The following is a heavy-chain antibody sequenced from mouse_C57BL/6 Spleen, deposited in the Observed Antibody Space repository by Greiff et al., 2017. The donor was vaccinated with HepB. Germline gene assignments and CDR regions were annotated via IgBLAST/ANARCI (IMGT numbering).Heavy chain of an antibody. CDR1: GYTFTEYT. Sequence: VQLQQSGAELVKPGASVKLSCKASGYTFTEYTIHWVKQRSGQGLEWIGWFYPGSGSIKYNEKFKDKATLTADKSSRTVYMELSRLTSEDSAVYFCARHERRYGSSSYWYFDVWGTGTTVTVSS. CDR2: FYPGSGSI. J-gene: IGHJ1*03. D-gene: IGHD1-1*01. V-gene: IGHV1-62-2*01. CDR3: ARHERRYGSSSYWYFDV.